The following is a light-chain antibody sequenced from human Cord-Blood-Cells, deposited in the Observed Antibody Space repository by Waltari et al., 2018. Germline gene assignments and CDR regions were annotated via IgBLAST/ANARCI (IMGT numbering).Light chain of an antibody. V-gene: IGLV3-1*01. CDR1: KLGDKY. CDR2: QDS. CDR3: QAWDSSTYV. Sequence: SYELTQPPSVSVSPGQTASITCSGAKLGDKYACWYQQQPGQSPVLVIYQDSKRPSGIPERFSGSNSGNTATLTISGTQAMDEADYYCQAWDSSTYVFGTGTKVTVL. J-gene: IGLJ1*01.